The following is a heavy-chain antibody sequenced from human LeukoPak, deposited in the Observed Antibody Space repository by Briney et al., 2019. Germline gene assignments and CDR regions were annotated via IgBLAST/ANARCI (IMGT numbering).Heavy chain of an antibody. D-gene: IGHD3-22*01. V-gene: IGHV3-7*04. CDR2: IKQDGSEK. CDR3: ARGRDSSGYTDFDY. J-gene: IGHJ4*02. CDR1: GFTFSSYW. Sequence: AGGSLRLSCAASGFTFSSYWMSWVRQAPGKGLEWVANIKQDGSEKYYVDSVMGRFTISRDNAKNSLYLQMNSLRAEDTAVYYCARGRDSSGYTDFDYWGQGTLVTVSS.